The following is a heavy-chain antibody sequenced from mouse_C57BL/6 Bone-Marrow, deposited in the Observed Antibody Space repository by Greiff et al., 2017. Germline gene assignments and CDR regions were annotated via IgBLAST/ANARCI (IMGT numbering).Heavy chain of an antibody. D-gene: IGHD2-12*01. J-gene: IGHJ2*01. CDR3: TRVTSGY. V-gene: IGHV1-15*01. Sequence: VQLQQSGAELVRPGASVTLSCKASGYTFTDYEMHWVKQTPVHGLEWIGAIDPETGGTAYNQKFKGKAILTADKSSSTAYMELSSLTSEDSAVYYCTRVTSGYWGQGTTLTVSS. CDR2: IDPETGGT. CDR1: GYTFTDYE.